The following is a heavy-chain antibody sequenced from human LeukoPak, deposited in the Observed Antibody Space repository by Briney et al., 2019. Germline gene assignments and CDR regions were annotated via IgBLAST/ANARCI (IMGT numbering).Heavy chain of an antibody. J-gene: IGHJ6*03. CDR1: GGSISSYY. CDR2: IYYSGST. D-gene: IGHD3-22*01. V-gene: IGHV4-59*01. Sequence: SETLSLTCTVSGGSISSYYWSWIRQPPGKGLEWIGYIYYSGSTNYNPSLKSRVTISVDTSKNQFSLKLSSVTAADTAVYYCARASTYFYDSSGYYYPHYYYYYMDVWGKGTTVTVSS. CDR3: ARASTYFYDSSGYYYPHYYYYYMDV.